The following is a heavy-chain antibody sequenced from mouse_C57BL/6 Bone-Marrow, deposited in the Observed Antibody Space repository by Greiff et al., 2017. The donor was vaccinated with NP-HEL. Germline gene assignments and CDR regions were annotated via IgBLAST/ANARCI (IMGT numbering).Heavy chain of an antibody. D-gene: IGHD2-4*01. Sequence: VQLQQPGAELVKPGASVKMSCKASGYTFTSYWITWVKQRPGQGLEWIGDIYPGSGSTNYNEKFKSKATLTVDTSSSTAYMQLSSLTSEDSAVYYCASPGGLRRDYYAMDYWGQGTSVTVSS. CDR1: GYTFTSYW. V-gene: IGHV1-55*01. CDR3: ASPGGLRRDYYAMDY. CDR2: IYPGSGST. J-gene: IGHJ4*01.